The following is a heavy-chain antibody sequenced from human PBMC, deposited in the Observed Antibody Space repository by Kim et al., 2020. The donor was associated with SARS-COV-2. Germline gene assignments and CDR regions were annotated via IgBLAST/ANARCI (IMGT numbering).Heavy chain of an antibody. CDR2: INAGNGNT. CDR1: GYTFTSYA. Sequence: ASVKVSCKASGYTFTSYAMHWVRQAPGQRLEWMGWINAGNGNTKYSQKFQGRVTITRDTSASTAYMELSSLRSEDTAVYYCARVPPGIAAAYFDYWGQGTLVTVSS. CDR3: ARVPPGIAAAYFDY. V-gene: IGHV1-3*01. J-gene: IGHJ4*02. D-gene: IGHD6-13*01.